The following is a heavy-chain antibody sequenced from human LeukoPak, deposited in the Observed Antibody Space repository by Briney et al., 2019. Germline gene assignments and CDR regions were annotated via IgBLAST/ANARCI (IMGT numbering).Heavy chain of an antibody. D-gene: IGHD1-26*01. Sequence: GGSLRLSCAASGFTVSSNYMTWVRQAPGKGLEWVSVLYSGGSTYYADSVKGRFTISRDNSKNTLYLQMNSLRAEDTAVYYCARGYGGSDAFDIWGQGTMVTVSS. J-gene: IGHJ3*02. CDR3: ARGYGGSDAFDI. CDR2: LYSGGST. CDR1: GFTVSSNY. V-gene: IGHV3-66*01.